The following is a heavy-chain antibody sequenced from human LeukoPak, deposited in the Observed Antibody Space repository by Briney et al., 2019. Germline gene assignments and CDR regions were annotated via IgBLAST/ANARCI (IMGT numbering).Heavy chain of an antibody. CDR2: ISASTSYI. J-gene: IGHJ4*02. V-gene: IGHV3-21*01. CDR3: ARDRGADY. Sequence: GGSLRLSCAASGFTFSTYTMNWVRQAPGKGLEWVSSISASTSYINYADSVKGRFTISRDNAENSLYLQMNCLRAEDTAVYYCARDRGADYWGQGTLVTVSS. CDR1: GFTFSTYT. D-gene: IGHD5-12*01.